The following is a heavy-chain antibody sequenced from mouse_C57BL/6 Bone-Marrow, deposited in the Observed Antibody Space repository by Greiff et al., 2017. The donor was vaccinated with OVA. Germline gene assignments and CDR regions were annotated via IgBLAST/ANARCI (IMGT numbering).Heavy chain of an antibody. Sequence: QVTLKVSGPGILQSSQTLSLTCSFSGFSLSTSGMGVSWIRQPSGKGLEWLAHIYWDDDKRYNPSLKRRPPISTDTSRNQIFLKMTSVDTADTATYYCARRARGSSYGYYFDYWGQGTTLTVSS. CDR2: IYWDDDK. J-gene: IGHJ2*01. CDR3: ARRARGSSYGYYFDY. CDR1: GFSLSTSGMG. V-gene: IGHV8-12*01. D-gene: IGHD1-1*01.